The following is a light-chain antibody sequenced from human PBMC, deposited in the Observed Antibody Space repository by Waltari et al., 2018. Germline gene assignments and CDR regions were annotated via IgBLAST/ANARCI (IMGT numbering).Light chain of an antibody. J-gene: IGKJ4*01. CDR2: WAS. CDR1: QSILYSSNNKNY. Sequence: DIVMTQSPYSLAVSLGERATINCKSTQSILYSSNNKNYLAWYQQKPGQSPKLLFYWASTRESGVPERFSGSGSGTDFTLTISSLQTEDVAVYYCQQYYSTPFTFGGGTKVEIK. V-gene: IGKV4-1*01. CDR3: QQYYSTPFT.